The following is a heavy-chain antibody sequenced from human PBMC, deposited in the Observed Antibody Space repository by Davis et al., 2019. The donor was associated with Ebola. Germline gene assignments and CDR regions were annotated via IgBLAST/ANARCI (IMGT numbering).Heavy chain of an antibody. D-gene: IGHD3-10*01. Sequence: SLKISCAASGFTFDDYAMHWVRQAPGKGLEWVSGISWNSASIGYADSVKGRFTISRDNSKNTLYLQMNSLRAEDTAVYYCARERRITMVRGDAFDIWGQGTMVTVSS. CDR3: ARERRITMVRGDAFDI. J-gene: IGHJ3*02. V-gene: IGHV3-9*01. CDR2: ISWNSASI. CDR1: GFTFDDYA.